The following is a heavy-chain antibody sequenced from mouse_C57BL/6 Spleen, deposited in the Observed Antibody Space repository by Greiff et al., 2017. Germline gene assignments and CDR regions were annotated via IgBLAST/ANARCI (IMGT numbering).Heavy chain of an antibody. D-gene: IGHD1-1*01. CDR2: ISSGGDYI. V-gene: IGHV5-9-1*02. J-gene: IGHJ2*01. Sequence: EVKLVESGEGLVKPGGSLKLSCAASGFTFSSYAMSWVRQTPEKRLEWVAYISSGGDYIYYADTVKGRFTISRDNARNTLYLQMSSLKSVDTAMYYGTRGECLESILITPSCDDWGQGTTLTVSS. CDR3: TRGECLESILITPSCDD. CDR1: GFTFSSYA.